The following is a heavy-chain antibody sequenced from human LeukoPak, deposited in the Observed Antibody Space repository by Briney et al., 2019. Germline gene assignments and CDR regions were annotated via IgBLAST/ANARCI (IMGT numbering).Heavy chain of an antibody. CDR2: IYYSGST. CDR3: ARAWDYYDSSRYYYKWFDP. V-gene: IGHV4-59*01. J-gene: IGHJ5*02. Sequence: SETLSLTCTVSGGSISSYYWSWIRQPPGKGLEWIGYIYYSGSTNYNPSLKSRVTISVDTSKNQFSLKLSSVTAADTAVYYCARAWDYYDSSRYYYKWFDPWGQGTLVTVSS. CDR1: GGSISSYY. D-gene: IGHD3-22*01.